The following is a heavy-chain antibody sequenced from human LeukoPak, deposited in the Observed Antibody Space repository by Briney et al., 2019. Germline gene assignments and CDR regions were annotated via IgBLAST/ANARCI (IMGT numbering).Heavy chain of an antibody. CDR3: ARVGYSYGTTYHY. Sequence: PGGSLRLSCAASRFTFSNYWMSWVRQAPGKGLEWVANIKQDGSEKYYVDSVKGRFTISRDNAKNSLYLQMNSLRAEDTAVYYCARVGYSYGTTYHYWGQGTLVTVSS. J-gene: IGHJ4*02. D-gene: IGHD5-18*01. CDR1: RFTFSNYW. CDR2: IKQDGSEK. V-gene: IGHV3-7*01.